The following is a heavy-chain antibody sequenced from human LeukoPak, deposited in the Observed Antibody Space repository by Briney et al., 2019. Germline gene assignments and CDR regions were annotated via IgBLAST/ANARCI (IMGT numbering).Heavy chain of an antibody. Sequence: GGSLRHSGAASGFTFSSYAMHWVRQAPGKGLEWVAVISYDGSNKYYADSVKGRFTISRDNSKNTLYLQMNSLRAEDTAVYYCARDRLGYSYGHPAAFGIWGQGTMVTVSS. CDR3: ARDRLGYSYGHPAAFGI. D-gene: IGHD5-18*01. CDR2: ISYDGSNK. CDR1: GFTFSSYA. V-gene: IGHV3-30*04. J-gene: IGHJ3*02.